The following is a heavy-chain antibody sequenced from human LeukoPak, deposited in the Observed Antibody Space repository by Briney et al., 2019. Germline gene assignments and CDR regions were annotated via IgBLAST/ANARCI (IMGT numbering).Heavy chain of an antibody. D-gene: IGHD2-2*01. CDR1: GNYW. CDR3: VSFYETY. J-gene: IGHJ4*02. CDR2: INSDGSWT. V-gene: IGHV3-74*01. Sequence: GGSLRLSCAASGNYWMHWVRQAPGKGLVWVSHINSDGSWTSCADSVKGRFTISKDNAKNTVYLQMNNLRAEDTAVYYCVSFYETYWGRGTLVTVSS.